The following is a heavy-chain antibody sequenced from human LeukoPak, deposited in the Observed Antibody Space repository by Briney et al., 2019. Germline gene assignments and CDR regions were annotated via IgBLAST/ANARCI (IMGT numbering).Heavy chain of an antibody. D-gene: IGHD3-22*01. CDR2: ISSSCSYI. Sequence: PGGSLRLSCAASGFTFSSYSMNWVRQAPGKGLEWVSSISSSCSYIYYADSVKGRFTISRDNAKNSLYLQMNSLRAEDTAVYYCARATMIVGRYGMDVWGQGTTVTVSS. J-gene: IGHJ6*02. CDR3: ARATMIVGRYGMDV. V-gene: IGHV3-21*01. CDR1: GFTFSSYS.